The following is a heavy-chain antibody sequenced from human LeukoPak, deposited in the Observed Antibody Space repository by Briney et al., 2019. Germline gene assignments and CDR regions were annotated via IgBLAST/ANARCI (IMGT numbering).Heavy chain of an antibody. J-gene: IGHJ3*02. CDR3: ARSVLSGYEIEVAFDI. D-gene: IGHD5-12*01. CDR1: GFTFSSYD. V-gene: IGHV3-48*03. Sequence: QAGGSLRLSCAASGFTFSSYDMNWVRQAPGKGLEWVSYISSSGSTIYYADSVKGRFTISRDNAKNSLYLQMNSLRAEDTAVYYCARSVLSGYEIEVAFDIWGQGTIVTVSS. CDR2: ISSSGSTI.